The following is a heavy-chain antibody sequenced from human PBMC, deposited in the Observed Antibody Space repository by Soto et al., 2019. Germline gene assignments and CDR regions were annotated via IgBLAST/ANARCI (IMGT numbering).Heavy chain of an antibody. D-gene: IGHD1-26*01. CDR1: GFTFSSYW. CDR3: ARSTVHKWELYYFDY. CDR2: IKQDGSEK. J-gene: IGHJ4*02. Sequence: GGSLRLSCAASGFTFSSYWMSWVRQAPGKGLEWVANIKQDGSEKYYVDSVKGRFTISRDNAKNSLYLQMNSLRAEDMAVYYCARSTVHKWELYYFDYWGQGTLVTVSS. V-gene: IGHV3-7*03.